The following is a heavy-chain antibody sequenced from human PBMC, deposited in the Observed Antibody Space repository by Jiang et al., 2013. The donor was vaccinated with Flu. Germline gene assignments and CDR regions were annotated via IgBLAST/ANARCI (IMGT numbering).Heavy chain of an antibody. D-gene: IGHD3-10*01. CDR2: IYYSGST. V-gene: IGHV4-59*01. CDR1: GGSISSYY. CDR3: ASVWFGELLNAEYFQH. Sequence: GPGLVKPSETLSLTCTVSGGSISSYYWSWIRQPPGKGLEWIGYIYYSGSTNYNPSLKSRVTISVDTSKNHFSLKLSSVTAADTAVYYCASVWFGELLNAEYFQHWGQGTLVTVSS. J-gene: IGHJ1*01.